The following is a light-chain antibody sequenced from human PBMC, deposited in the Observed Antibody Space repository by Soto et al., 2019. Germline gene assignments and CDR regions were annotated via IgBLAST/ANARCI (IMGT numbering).Light chain of an antibody. V-gene: IGKV3D-15*01. CDR1: QSIANN. Sequence: IVMTQSPATLSVSPGETATLSCRASQSIANNLAWYQQRPGQVLRLLVSGASTRATGIPVRFSGSRSGTEFTLTITSLQSEDFAVYYCHQYNNWPQTFGQGTKVEI. CDR3: HQYNNWPQT. CDR2: GAS. J-gene: IGKJ1*01.